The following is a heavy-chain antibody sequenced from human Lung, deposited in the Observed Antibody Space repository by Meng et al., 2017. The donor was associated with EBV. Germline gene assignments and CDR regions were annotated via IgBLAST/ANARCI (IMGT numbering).Heavy chain of an antibody. V-gene: IGHV4-59*08. Sequence: GPLTDSGPGRVKPSETLSLTCTVSGGSISTYYWSWIRQPPRKGLEWIGYIFYSGSTNYNPSLKSRVTISVNTSKSQFSLKLTSVTAADTAVYYCARHLYIMIRGYGFDPWGQGTLVTVSS. D-gene: IGHD3-10*01. CDR1: GGSISTYY. J-gene: IGHJ5*02. CDR2: IFYSGST. CDR3: ARHLYIMIRGYGFDP.